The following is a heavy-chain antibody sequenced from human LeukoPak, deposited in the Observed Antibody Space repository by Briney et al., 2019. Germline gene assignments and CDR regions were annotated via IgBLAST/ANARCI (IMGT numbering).Heavy chain of an antibody. J-gene: IGHJ4*02. CDR2: ISYDGSNK. Sequence: GRSLRLSCAASGFTFSSYGMHWVRQAPGKGLEWVAVISYDGSNKYYADSVKGRFTISRDNSKKTLYLQMNSLRAEDTAVYYCAKAVYGAVADLFDYWGQGTLVTVSS. D-gene: IGHD6-19*01. CDR3: AKAVYGAVADLFDY. CDR1: GFTFSSYG. V-gene: IGHV3-30*18.